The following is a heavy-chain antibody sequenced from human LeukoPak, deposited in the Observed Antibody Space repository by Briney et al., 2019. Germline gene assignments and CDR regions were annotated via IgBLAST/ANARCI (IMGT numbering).Heavy chain of an antibody. CDR2: IYTSGST. Sequence: KSSETLSLTCTVSGGSISSGSYYWSWIRQPAGKGLEWIGRIYTSGSTNYNPSLKSRVTISVDTSKNQFSLKLSSVTAADTAVYYCARASITIFGVVITSYYYYYMDVWGKGTTVTVSS. J-gene: IGHJ6*03. D-gene: IGHD3-3*01. CDR1: GGSISSGSYY. V-gene: IGHV4-61*02. CDR3: ARASITIFGVVITSYYYYYMDV.